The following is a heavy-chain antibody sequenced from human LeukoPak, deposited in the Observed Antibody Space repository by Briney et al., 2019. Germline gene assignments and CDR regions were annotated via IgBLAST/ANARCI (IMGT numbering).Heavy chain of an antibody. D-gene: IGHD6-6*01. CDR2: VDPNTGDT. CDR1: DYTFSRYG. CDR3: ARGGWGSSPYFDY. V-gene: IGHV1-2*02. Sequence: ASVKVSCKASDYTFSRYGISWVRQAPGQGLEWMGSVDPNTGDTNYPQNFQGRVTMTRDTSISTAYMELSSLRYDDTAVYYCARGGWGSSPYFDYWGQGTLVTVSS. J-gene: IGHJ4*02.